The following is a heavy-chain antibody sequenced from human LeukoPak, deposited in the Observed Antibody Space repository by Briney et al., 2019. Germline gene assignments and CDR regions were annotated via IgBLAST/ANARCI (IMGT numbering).Heavy chain of an antibody. CDR3: ARQGYDFWSGYVGKYYYYGMDV. CDR2: IYYSGST. CDR1: GGSISSYY. J-gene: IGHJ6*02. D-gene: IGHD3-3*01. Sequence: SSETLSLTCTVSGGSISSYYWSWIRQPPGKGLEWIGYIYYSGSTNYNPSLKSRVTISVDTSKNQFSLKLSSVTAADTAVYYCARQGYDFWSGYVGKYYYYGMDVWGQGTTVTVSS. V-gene: IGHV4-59*08.